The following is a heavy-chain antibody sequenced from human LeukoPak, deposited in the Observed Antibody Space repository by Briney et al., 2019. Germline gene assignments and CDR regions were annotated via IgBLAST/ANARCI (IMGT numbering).Heavy chain of an antibody. CDR1: GFTFSSAW. CDR2: IKSKTDGGTT. J-gene: IGHJ1*01. D-gene: IGHD6-6*01. V-gene: IGHV3-15*01. Sequence: GGSLRLSCAASGFTFSSAWMSWVRQAPGKGLEWVGRIKSKTDGGTTDYAAPVKGRFTISRDDSRNTLYLQMNSLKTGCTVVYYCTTVTLRSSSGRDFQHWGQGTLVIVSS. CDR3: TTVTLRSSSGRDFQH.